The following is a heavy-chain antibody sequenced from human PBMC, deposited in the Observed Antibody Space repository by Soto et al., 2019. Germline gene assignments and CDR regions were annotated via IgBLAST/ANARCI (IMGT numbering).Heavy chain of an antibody. Sequence: HPGGSLRLSCAASGFTVSSNYMSWVRQAPGKGLEWVSVIYSGGSTYYADSVKGRFTISRDNSKNTLYLQMNSLRAEDTAVYYCASPLREYSGYDLRDYYYGMDVWGQGTTVTVSS. D-gene: IGHD5-12*01. V-gene: IGHV3-53*01. CDR2: IYSGGST. CDR1: GFTVSSNY. J-gene: IGHJ6*02. CDR3: ASPLREYSGYDLRDYYYGMDV.